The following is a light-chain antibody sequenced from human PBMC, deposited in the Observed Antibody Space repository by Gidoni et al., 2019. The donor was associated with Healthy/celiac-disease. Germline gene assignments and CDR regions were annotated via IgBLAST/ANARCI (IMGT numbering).Light chain of an antibody. J-gene: IGKJ1*01. CDR3: QQYNNWLRT. Sequence: EIVLTQSPAPLSVSPGERATLSCRASQSVSSNLACYQQKPVQAPRLLIYGSSTRATGIPARFSGIGSGTEFTLTISSLQSEDFAVYYCQQYNNWLRTFGQGTKVEIQ. CDR1: QSVSSN. V-gene: IGKV3-15*01. CDR2: GSS.